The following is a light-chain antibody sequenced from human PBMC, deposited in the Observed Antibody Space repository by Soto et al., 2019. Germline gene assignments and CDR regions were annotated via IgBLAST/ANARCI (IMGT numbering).Light chain of an antibody. Sequence: DIQMTQSPSSVSASVGDRVIITCRASQAFSNLLAWYQQKPGKAPKLLIYGASTLQGGVPSRFSGSESGTDFTLTISSRQPEDSATYYCQQATIFPLTFGGGTEVEIK. CDR2: GAS. J-gene: IGKJ4*01. CDR1: QAFSNL. V-gene: IGKV1-12*01. CDR3: QQATIFPLT.